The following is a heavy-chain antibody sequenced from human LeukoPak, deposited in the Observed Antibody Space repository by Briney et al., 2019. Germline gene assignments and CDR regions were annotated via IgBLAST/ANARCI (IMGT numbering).Heavy chain of an antibody. D-gene: IGHD6-13*01. J-gene: IGHJ4*02. Sequence: SETLSLTCAVYGGSFSGYYWSWIRQPPGKGLEWIGEINHSGSTNYNPSLKSRVTISVDTSKNQFSLKLSSVTAADTAVYYCAGHPRSSWSFDYWGQGTLVTVSS. V-gene: IGHV4-34*01. CDR1: GGSFSGYY. CDR2: INHSGST. CDR3: AGHPRSSWSFDY.